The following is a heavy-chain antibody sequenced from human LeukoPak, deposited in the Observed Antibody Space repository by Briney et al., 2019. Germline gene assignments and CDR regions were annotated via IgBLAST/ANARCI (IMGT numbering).Heavy chain of an antibody. D-gene: IGHD3-3*01. Sequence: SVKVSCKASGGTFSSYAISWVRQAPGQGLEWMGGIIPIFGTANYAQKFQGRVTITADESTSTAYMELSSLRSEDTAVYYCGRGTINFGVVTGRFDPWGQGTLVTVSS. V-gene: IGHV1-69*01. CDR3: GRGTINFGVVTGRFDP. J-gene: IGHJ5*02. CDR1: GGTFSSYA. CDR2: IIPIFGTA.